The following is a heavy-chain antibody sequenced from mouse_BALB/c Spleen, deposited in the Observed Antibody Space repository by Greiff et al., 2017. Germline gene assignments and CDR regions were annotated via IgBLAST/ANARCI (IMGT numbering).Heavy chain of an antibody. J-gene: IGHJ3*01. CDR1: GYSFSSYW. Sequence: QVQLQQSGAELVRPGSSVKISCKASGYSFSSYWMNWVKQRPGQGLEWIGQIYPGDGDTNYNGKFKGKATLTADKSSSTAYMRLSSLTSEDSAVYYCERGMIYWGQGTLVTVSA. CDR3: ERGMIY. V-gene: IGHV1-80*01. D-gene: IGHD2-3*01. CDR2: IYPGDGDT.